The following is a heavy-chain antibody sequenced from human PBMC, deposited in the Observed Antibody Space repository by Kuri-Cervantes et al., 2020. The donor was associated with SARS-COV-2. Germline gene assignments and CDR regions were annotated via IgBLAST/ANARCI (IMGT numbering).Heavy chain of an antibody. CDR3: ATAPGLPSGSINWFDP. Sequence: ASVKVSCKAPETTFPNYGINWVRQATGQGLEWMGMVKTNSGNTLYAQIFQGRVTMTEDTSTDTAYMELSSLRSEDTAVYYCATAPGLPSGSINWFDPWGQGTLVTVSS. J-gene: IGHJ5*02. V-gene: IGHV1-8*01. D-gene: IGHD3-10*01. CDR1: ETTFPNYG. CDR2: VKTNSGNT.